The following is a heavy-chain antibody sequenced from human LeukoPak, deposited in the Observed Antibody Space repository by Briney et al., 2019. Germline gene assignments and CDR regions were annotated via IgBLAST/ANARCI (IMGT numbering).Heavy chain of an antibody. CDR2: INHSGST. V-gene: IGHV4-34*01. CDR3: ARGRPPHYDSSGYSFDY. CDR1: GGSFSGYY. D-gene: IGHD3-22*01. Sequence: SETLSLTCAVYGGSFSGYYWSWIHQPPGKGLEWIGEINHSGSTNYNPSLKSRVTISVDTSKNQFSLKLSSVTAADTAVYYCARGRPPHYDSSGYSFDYWGQGTLVTVSS. J-gene: IGHJ4*02.